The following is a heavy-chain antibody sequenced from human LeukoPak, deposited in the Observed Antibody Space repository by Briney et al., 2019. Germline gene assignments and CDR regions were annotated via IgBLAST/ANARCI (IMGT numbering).Heavy chain of an antibody. CDR1: GFTFSSYS. D-gene: IGHD6-19*01. CDR3: ARDQGLLVVAGRFGY. Sequence: KAGGSLRLSCAASGFTFSSYSMNWVRQAPGKGLEWVSSISSSNSYIYNADSVKGRFTISRDNAKNSLHLQMNSLRAEDTAVYYCARDQGLLVVAGRFGYWGQGTLVTVSS. CDR2: ISSSNSYI. J-gene: IGHJ4*02. V-gene: IGHV3-21*01.